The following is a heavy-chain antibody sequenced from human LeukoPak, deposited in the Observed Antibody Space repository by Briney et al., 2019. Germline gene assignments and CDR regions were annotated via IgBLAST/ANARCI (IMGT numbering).Heavy chain of an antibody. CDR2: IKQDGSEK. D-gene: IGHD3-3*01. V-gene: IGHV3-7*01. J-gene: IGHJ4*02. Sequence: GGSLRLSCAASGFTLSSYWMSWVRQAPGKGLEGVANIKQDGSEKYYVDSVKGRFTISRDNAKNSLYLQMNSLRAEDTAVYYCARDPYDFWSGYYTGLVYWGQGTLVTVSS. CDR3: ARDPYDFWSGYYTGLVY. CDR1: GFTLSSYW.